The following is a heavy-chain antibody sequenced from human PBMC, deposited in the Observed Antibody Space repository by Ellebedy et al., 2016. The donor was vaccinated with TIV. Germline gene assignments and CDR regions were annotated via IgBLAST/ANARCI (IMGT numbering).Heavy chain of an antibody. CDR1: GFTFRSYG. D-gene: IGHD1-26*01. J-gene: IGHJ4*02. CDR3: AKYSGSYYKFDH. CDR2: ISYDGSDK. Sequence: GESLKISCAASGFTFRSYGMHWVRQAPGRGLEWLAVISYDGSDKSYGDSVKGRFTISRDNSKKTLYLQMNSLRVEDTAVYYCAKYSGSYYKFDHWGQGTLVTVSS. V-gene: IGHV3-30*18.